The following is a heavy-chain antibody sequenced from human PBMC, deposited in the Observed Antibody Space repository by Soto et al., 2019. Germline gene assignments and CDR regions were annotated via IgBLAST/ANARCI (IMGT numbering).Heavy chain of an antibody. CDR1: GFSLSTSGVG. D-gene: IGHD2-15*01. Sequence: SGPTLVNPTQTLTLTCTFSGFSLSTSGVGVGWIRQPPGKALEWLALIYWDDGKRYSPSLKSRLTITKDTSKNQVVLTMTNMDPVDTATYYCAHFPDAYCSGGSCYSDYWGQGTLVTVSS. CDR3: AHFPDAYCSGGSCYSDY. CDR2: IYWDDGK. J-gene: IGHJ4*02. V-gene: IGHV2-5*02.